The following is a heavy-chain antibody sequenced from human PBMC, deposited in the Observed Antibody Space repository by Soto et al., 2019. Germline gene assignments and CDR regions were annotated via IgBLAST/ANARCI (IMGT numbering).Heavy chain of an antibody. Sequence: PGGSLRLSCAASGFTFSSYAMSWVRQAPGKGLEWVSAISGSGGSTYYADSVKGRFTISRDNSKNTLYLQMNSLRAEDTAVYYCAKDGVGYCSSTSCPPDYWGQGTLVTVSS. CDR3: AKDGVGYCSSTSCPPDY. CDR1: GFTFSSYA. J-gene: IGHJ4*02. CDR2: ISGSGGST. V-gene: IGHV3-23*01. D-gene: IGHD2-2*03.